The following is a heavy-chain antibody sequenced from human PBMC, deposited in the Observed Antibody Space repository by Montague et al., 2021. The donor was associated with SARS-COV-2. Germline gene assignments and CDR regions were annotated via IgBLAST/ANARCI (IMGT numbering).Heavy chain of an antibody. CDR3: ARSYYYDSSGYYPDAFDI. V-gene: IGHV3-48*03. CDR1: GFTFSSSE. Sequence: SLRLSCAASGFTFSSSEMNWVRQAPGKGLEWVSYISSSDRTIYYADSVKGRFTISRDNAKNSLYLQMNSLRAEDTAVYHCARSYYYDSSGYYPDAFDIWGQGTMVTVSS. CDR2: ISSSDRTI. D-gene: IGHD3-22*01. J-gene: IGHJ3*02.